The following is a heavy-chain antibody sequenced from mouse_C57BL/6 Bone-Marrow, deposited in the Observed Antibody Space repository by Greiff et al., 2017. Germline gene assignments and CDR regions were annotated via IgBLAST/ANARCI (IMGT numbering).Heavy chain of an antibody. CDR1: GFTFTSYW. D-gene: IGHD2-3*01. V-gene: IGHV1-7*01. CDR2: INPSSGYT. CDR3: ARVDGYCRMDY. J-gene: IGHJ4*01. Sequence: QVQLQQSGAELAKPGASVKLSCKASGFTFTSYWMHWVKQRPGQGLEWIGYINPSSGYTKYNQKFKDQATLTADKSSSTAYMQLSSLTSEDSAVYYCARVDGYCRMDYWGQGTAVTVAS.